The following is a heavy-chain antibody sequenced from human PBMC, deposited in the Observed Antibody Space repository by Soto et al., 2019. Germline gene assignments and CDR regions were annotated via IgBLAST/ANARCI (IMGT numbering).Heavy chain of an antibody. CDR3: ARNMNWFDP. V-gene: IGHV4-34*01. J-gene: IGHJ5*02. CDR2: INHSGST. Sequence: SETLSLTCAVYGGSFSGYYWSWIRQPPGKGLEWIGEINHSGSTNYNPSLKSRVTISVDTSKNQFSLKLSSVTAADTAVYYCARNMNWFDPWGQGTLVTVSS. CDR1: GGSFSGYY.